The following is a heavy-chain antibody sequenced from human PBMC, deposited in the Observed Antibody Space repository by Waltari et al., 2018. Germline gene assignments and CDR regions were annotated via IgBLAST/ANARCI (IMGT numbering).Heavy chain of an antibody. CDR2: ICPGDSYT. CDR3: ARPLYSGWETQQYFDV. Sequence: EERLVQSGAEVKRPGESLQLSCQASGYNFLHYWIGWVRQMPGKGLELNGIICPGDSYTRYSPSFQGQVTISVDTSITTAYLRWDSLKASDTATYFCARPLYSGWETQQYFDVWGQGTLVTVSS. CDR1: GYNFLHYW. J-gene: IGHJ4*02. D-gene: IGHD5-12*01. V-gene: IGHV5-51*01.